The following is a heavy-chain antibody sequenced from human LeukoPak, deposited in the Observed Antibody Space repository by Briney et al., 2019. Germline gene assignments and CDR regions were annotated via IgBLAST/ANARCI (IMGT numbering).Heavy chain of an antibody. CDR1: GFTFTSSA. V-gene: IGHV1-58*02. CDR2: IVVGSGNT. CDR3: AAAGYYYGSGIATGY. J-gene: IGHJ4*02. Sequence: SVKVSCKASGFTFTSSAMQWVRQARGQRLEWIGWIVVGSGNTNYAQKFQERVTITRDMSTSTAYMELSSLRSEDTAVYYCAAAGYYYGSGIATGYWGQGTLVTVSS. D-gene: IGHD3-10*01.